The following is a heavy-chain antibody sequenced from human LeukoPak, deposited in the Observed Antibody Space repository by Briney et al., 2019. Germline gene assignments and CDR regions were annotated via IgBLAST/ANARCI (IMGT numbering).Heavy chain of an antibody. CDR2: INPNSGVT. D-gene: IGHD2-8*01. V-gene: IGHV1-2*02. CDR3: ARDVSRSRDY. CDR1: GYTFTGYY. J-gene: IGHJ4*02. Sequence: GASVKVSCKASGYTFTGYYVHWVRQAPGQGLEWMGWINPNSGVTNYAQKFQGRVTLTRDTSITTAYMELSRLNPDDTAFYYCARDVSRSRDYWGQGTLVTVSS.